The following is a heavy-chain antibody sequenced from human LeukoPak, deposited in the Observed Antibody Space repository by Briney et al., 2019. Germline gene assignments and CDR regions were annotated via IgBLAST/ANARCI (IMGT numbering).Heavy chain of an antibody. CDR3: AGAQWGDGSFDI. Sequence: GGSLRLSCAASGFTFSRHWMHWVRQAPGKGLVWVSRMNSDGSSTNYADSVKGRFTISRDNTKNTLYLQMNSLRDEDTAVYYCAGAQWGDGSFDIWGQGTMVTVSS. CDR1: GFTFSRHW. CDR2: MNSDGSST. J-gene: IGHJ3*02. V-gene: IGHV3-74*01. D-gene: IGHD3-16*01.